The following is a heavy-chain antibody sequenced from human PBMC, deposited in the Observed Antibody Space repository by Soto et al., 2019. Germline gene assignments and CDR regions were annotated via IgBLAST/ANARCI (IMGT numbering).Heavy chain of an antibody. V-gene: IGHV2-5*01. Sequence: SGPTLVNPTQTLTLTCTFSGFSLSTSGVGVGWIRQPPGKALEWLALIYWNDDKRYSPSLKSRLTITTDTSKNQVVLTMTNMDPVDTATYYCARMLSGRVIDYWGQGTLVTVSS. CDR1: GFSLSTSGVG. J-gene: IGHJ4*02. CDR2: IYWNDDK. CDR3: ARMLSGRVIDY. D-gene: IGHD1-26*01.